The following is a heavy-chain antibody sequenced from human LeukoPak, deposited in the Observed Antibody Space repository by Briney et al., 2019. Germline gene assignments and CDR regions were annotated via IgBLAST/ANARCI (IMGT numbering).Heavy chain of an antibody. V-gene: IGHV1-46*01. J-gene: IGHJ4*02. CDR2: INPSGGST. CDR1: GGTFSSYA. CDR3: ARGGSSSPLDY. D-gene: IGHD6-6*01. Sequence: GASVKVSCKASGGTFSSYAISWVRQAPGQGLEWMGIINPSGGSTSYAQKFQGRVTMTRDTSTSTVYMELSSLRSEDTAVYYCARGGSSSPLDYWGQGTLVTVSS.